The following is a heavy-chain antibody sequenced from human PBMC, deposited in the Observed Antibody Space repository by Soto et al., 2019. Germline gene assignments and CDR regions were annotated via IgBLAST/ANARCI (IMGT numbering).Heavy chain of an antibody. CDR2: INPNSGGT. J-gene: IGHJ6*02. D-gene: IGHD2-2*01. V-gene: IGHV1-2*04. Sequence: SVKVSCKASGYTFTSYGISWVRQAPGQGLEWMGWINPNSGGTNYAQKFQGWVTMTRDTSISTAYMELSRLRSDDTAVYYCAREREEEDIVLVPAAPGYGMDVWGQGTTVTVSS. CDR1: GYTFTSYG. CDR3: AREREEEDIVLVPAAPGYGMDV.